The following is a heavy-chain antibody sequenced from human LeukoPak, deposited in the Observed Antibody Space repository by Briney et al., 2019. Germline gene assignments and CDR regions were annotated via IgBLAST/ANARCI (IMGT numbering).Heavy chain of an antibody. CDR3: ARTDFWSGYPLYYYYYMDV. J-gene: IGHJ6*03. CDR1: GDTFTIYD. D-gene: IGHD3-3*01. CDR2: MNPNSGDT. Sequence: ASVKVSCKASGDTFTIYDINWVRQATGQGLEWMGWMNPNSGDTGYAQKFQGRVTITRNTSISTAYMELSSLRSEDTAVYYCARTDFWSGYPLYYYYYMDVWGKGTTVTVSS. V-gene: IGHV1-8*03.